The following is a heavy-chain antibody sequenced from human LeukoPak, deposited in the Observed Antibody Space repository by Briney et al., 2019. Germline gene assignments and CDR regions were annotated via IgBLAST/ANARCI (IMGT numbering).Heavy chain of an antibody. CDR2: MYNSGST. D-gene: IGHD4-17*01. J-gene: IGHJ4*02. Sequence: SETLSLTCTVSGGSISGSYWSWIRQPPGKGLEWIAYMYNSGSTNYNPSLKSRVTISIDTSKNQFSLKLSSLTAADTAIYYCARGIESYGDYGFWGQGILVTVSS. CDR1: GGSISGSY. V-gene: IGHV4-59*01. CDR3: ARGIESYGDYGF.